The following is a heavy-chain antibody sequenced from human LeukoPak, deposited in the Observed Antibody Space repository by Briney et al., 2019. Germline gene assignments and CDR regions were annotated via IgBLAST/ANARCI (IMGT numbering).Heavy chain of an antibody. CDR2: IYYSGST. CDR3: ASRLGYSSSWYYDMDV. Sequence: SETLSLTCTVSGGSISSYYWSWIRQPPGKGLEWIGYIYYSGSTNYNPSLKSRVTISVDTSKNQFSLNLTSVTAADTAIYYCASRLGYSSSWYYDMDVWGQGTTVTVSS. V-gene: IGHV4-59*12. D-gene: IGHD6-13*01. CDR1: GGSISSYY. J-gene: IGHJ6*02.